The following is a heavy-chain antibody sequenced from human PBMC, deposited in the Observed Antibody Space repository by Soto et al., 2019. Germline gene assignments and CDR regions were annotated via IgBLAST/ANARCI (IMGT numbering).Heavy chain of an antibody. Sequence: SETLSLTCTVSGGSISSGDYYWSWIRPPPGKGLEWIGYIYYSGSTYYNPSLKSRVTISVDTSKNQFSLKLSSVTAADTAVYYCARATTVTTFYYYYYYGMDVWGQGTTVTV. J-gene: IGHJ6*02. CDR2: IYYSGST. V-gene: IGHV4-30-4*01. CDR1: GGSISSGDYY. D-gene: IGHD4-17*01. CDR3: ARATTVTTFYYYYYYGMDV.